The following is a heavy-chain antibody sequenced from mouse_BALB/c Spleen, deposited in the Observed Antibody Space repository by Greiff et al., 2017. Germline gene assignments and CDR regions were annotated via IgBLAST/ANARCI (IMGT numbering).Heavy chain of an antibody. D-gene: IGHD2-4*01. CDR3: ARYYDYDDYAMDY. CDR1: GYTFTDYN. Sequence: EVQLVESGPELVKPGASVKISCKASGYTFTDYNMHWVKQSHGKSLEWIGYIYPYNGGTGYNQKFKSKATLTVDNSSSTAYMELRSLTSEDSAVYYCARYYDYDDYAMDYWGQGTSVTVSS. CDR2: IYPYNGGT. J-gene: IGHJ4*01. V-gene: IGHV1S29*02.